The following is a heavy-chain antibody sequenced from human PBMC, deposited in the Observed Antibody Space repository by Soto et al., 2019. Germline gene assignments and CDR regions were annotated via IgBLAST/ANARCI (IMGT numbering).Heavy chain of an antibody. CDR2: IYHSGST. CDR1: GGSISSSNW. J-gene: IGHJ6*02. V-gene: IGHV4-4*02. CDR3: ARAAAGRYCYYGMDV. Sequence: SETLSLTCAVSGGSISSSNWWSWVRQPPGKGLEWIGEIYHSGSTNYNPSLKSRVTISVDKSKNQFSLKLSSVTAADTAVYYCARAAAGRYCYYGMDVWGQGTTVTVSS. D-gene: IGHD6-13*01.